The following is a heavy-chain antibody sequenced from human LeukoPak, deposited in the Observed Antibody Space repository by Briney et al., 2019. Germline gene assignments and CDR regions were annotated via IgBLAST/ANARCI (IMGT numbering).Heavy chain of an antibody. CDR1: GYTFTTYA. CDR3: ARLPGVNYGDYGTIDY. D-gene: IGHD4-17*01. V-gene: IGHV1-18*01. J-gene: IGHJ4*02. Sequence: ASVKVSCKASGYTFTTYAMNWVRQAPGQGLEWMGWISAYNGNTNYAQKLQGRVTMTTDTSTSTAYMELRSLRSDDTAVYYCARLPGVNYGDYGTIDYWGQGTLVTVSS. CDR2: ISAYNGNT.